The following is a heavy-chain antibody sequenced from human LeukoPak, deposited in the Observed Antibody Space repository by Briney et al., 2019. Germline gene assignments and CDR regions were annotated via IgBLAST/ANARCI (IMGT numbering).Heavy chain of an antibody. V-gene: IGHV4-4*02. CDR3: ARVEGWEYYYYYMDV. D-gene: IGHD1-26*01. J-gene: IGHJ6*03. CDR1: GGSISSSNW. Sequence: SETLSLTCAVSGGSISSSNWWSWVRQPPGKGLEWIGEIYHSGSTNYNPSLKSRVTISVDTSKNQFSLKLSSVTAADTAVYYCARVEGWEYYYYYMDVWGKGTTVTISS. CDR2: IYHSGST.